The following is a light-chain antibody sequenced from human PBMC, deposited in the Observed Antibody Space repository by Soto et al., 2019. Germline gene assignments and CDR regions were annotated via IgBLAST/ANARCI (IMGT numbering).Light chain of an antibody. V-gene: IGLV1-40*01. CDR2: GNN. CDR1: SSNIGAGYD. CDR3: QSYDTGLGGYV. J-gene: IGLJ1*01. Sequence: QSVLTQPPSVSGAPGQRVTISCTGGSSNIGAGYDVQWYQQLPGTAPILLIYGNNNRPSGVPERFSGSNSGTSASLAISGLQADDELDYYCQSYDTGLGGYVFGTGTNLTVL.